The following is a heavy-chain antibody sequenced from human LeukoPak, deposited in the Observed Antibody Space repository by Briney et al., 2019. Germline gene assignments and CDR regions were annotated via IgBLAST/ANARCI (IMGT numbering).Heavy chain of an antibody. CDR3: ATYTHWVAGDV. CDR2: MNQDGSEK. Sequence: SGGSLRLSCAASGFTFSDSWMSWVRQAPGKGLEWVANMNQDGSEKDYVDSVKGRFTISRDNARSSLYLQMGSLRAEDTAVYYCATYTHWVAGDVWGQGTTVTVSS. CDR1: GFTFSDSW. V-gene: IGHV3-7*01. J-gene: IGHJ6*02. D-gene: IGHD3-16*01.